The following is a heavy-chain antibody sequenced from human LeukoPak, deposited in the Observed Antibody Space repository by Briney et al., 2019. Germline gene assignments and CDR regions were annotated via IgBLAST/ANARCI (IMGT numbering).Heavy chain of an antibody. CDR1: GGSLSSSSYY. CDR3: ARHAYSSGCLDY. Sequence: SETLSLTCTVSGGSLSSSSYYWGWIRQSPGKGLEWIGSIYYSGSTYYNPSLKSRVTISVDTSKNQFSLKLSSVTAADTAVYYCARHAYSSGCLDYWGQGSLVTVSS. D-gene: IGHD6-19*01. V-gene: IGHV4-39*01. CDR2: IYYSGST. J-gene: IGHJ4*02.